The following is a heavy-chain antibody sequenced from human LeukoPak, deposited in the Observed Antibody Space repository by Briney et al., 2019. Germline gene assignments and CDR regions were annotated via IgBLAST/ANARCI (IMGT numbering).Heavy chain of an antibody. CDR2: NYYSGSP. Sequence: SETLSLTCTVSGGSISSGGYYWRWIRQHPGKGLEWIGYNYYSGSPHYIPSLKSRLTHTVAKSKNQSSLKLSSVNAADRAVYCCARGPLTAMVYRRAYYFDYWGQGTLVTVSS. J-gene: IGHJ4*02. D-gene: IGHD5-18*01. CDR1: GGSISSGGYY. CDR3: ARGPLTAMVYRRAYYFDY. V-gene: IGHV4-31*03.